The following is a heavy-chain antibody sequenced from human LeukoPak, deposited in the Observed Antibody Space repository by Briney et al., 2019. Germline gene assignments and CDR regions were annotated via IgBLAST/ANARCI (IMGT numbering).Heavy chain of an antibody. Sequence: GGSLRLSCAASGFTFTMFGMNWVRQAPGKGLEWVSAISGSGGSTYYADSVKGRFTISRDNSKNTLYLQMNSLRAEDTAVYYCAKDLGSSTSCCTFDYWGQGTLVTVSS. V-gene: IGHV3-23*01. J-gene: IGHJ4*02. D-gene: IGHD2-2*02. CDR1: GFTFTMFG. CDR2: ISGSGGST. CDR3: AKDLGSSTSCCTFDY.